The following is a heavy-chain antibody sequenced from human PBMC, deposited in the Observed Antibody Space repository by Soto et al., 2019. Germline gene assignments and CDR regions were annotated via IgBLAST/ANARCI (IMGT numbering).Heavy chain of an antibody. Sequence: EVQLLESGGGLVQPGGSLRLSCAASGFTFSTYAMSWVRQAPGKGLEWVSPISGSGGSTYYADSVKGRFTISRDNSKNTLYLQMNSMRVEGTAVYYCAKSAAAGTRVHFGDWGQGTLVTVSS. J-gene: IGHJ4*02. CDR2: ISGSGGST. CDR1: GFTFSTYA. D-gene: IGHD6-13*01. CDR3: AKSAAAGTRVHFGD. V-gene: IGHV3-23*01.